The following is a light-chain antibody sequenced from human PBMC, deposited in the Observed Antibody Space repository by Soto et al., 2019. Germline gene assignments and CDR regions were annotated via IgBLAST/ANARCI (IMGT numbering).Light chain of an antibody. J-gene: IGKJ4*02. CDR2: DAS. CDR3: QQRSNWPRLT. V-gene: IGKV3-11*01. CDR1: QSVSSY. Sequence: EIVLTQSPAPLSLSPGERATLSCRASQSVSSYLAWYQQKPGQAPRLLIYDASNRATGIPARFSGSGSGTDFTLTISSLEPEDCAVYYWQQRSNWPRLTFGGGTKVEIK.